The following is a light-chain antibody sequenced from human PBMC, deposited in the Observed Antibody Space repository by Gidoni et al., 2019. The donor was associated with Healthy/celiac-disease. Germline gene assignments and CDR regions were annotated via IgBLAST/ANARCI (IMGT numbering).Light chain of an antibody. CDR3: LQHNSYPRT. Sequence: DIQMTKPPSSLSASAGDRVTITCRASKGIRNDLGGYQQKPGKAPKRLIYAASSMQRGVPSRFSGCGSGTEFTLTIIGLQPEAFATYYCLQHNSYPRTFGQGTKLDIK. J-gene: IGKJ2*02. V-gene: IGKV1-17*01. CDR2: AAS. CDR1: KGIRND.